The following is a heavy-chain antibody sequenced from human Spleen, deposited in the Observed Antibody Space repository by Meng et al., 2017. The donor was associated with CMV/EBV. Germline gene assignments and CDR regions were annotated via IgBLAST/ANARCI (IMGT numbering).Heavy chain of an antibody. D-gene: IGHD3-22*01. CDR2: ISATGGTT. CDR3: AKAGRGYYDSSGYCDY. Sequence: GFTFSNYAMSWVRQAPGKGLDWVSTISATGGTTYYADSVKGRFTISRDNSKNALYLKMNSLRAEDTAVYFCAKAGRGYYDSSGYCDYWGQGTLVTVSS. J-gene: IGHJ4*02. V-gene: IGHV3-23*01. CDR1: GFTFSNYA.